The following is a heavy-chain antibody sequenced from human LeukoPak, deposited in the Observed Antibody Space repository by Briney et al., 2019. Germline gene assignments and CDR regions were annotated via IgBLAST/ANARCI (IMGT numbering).Heavy chain of an antibody. D-gene: IGHD5-12*01. Sequence: GGSLRLSCAAPGFTFSSYSMNWVRQAPGKGLEWVSSISSSSSYIYYADSVKGRFTISRGNAKNSLYLQMNSLRAEDTAVYYCARARSGYDFDYWGQGTLVTVSS. CDR3: ARARSGYDFDY. CDR1: GFTFSSYS. CDR2: ISSSSSYI. V-gene: IGHV3-21*01. J-gene: IGHJ4*02.